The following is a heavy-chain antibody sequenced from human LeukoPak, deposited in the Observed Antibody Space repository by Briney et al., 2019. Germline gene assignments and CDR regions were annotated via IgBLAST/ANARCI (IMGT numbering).Heavy chain of an antibody. J-gene: IGHJ4*02. V-gene: IGHV1-69*13. D-gene: IGHD3-22*01. CDR3: ASEGYYYDSSGYFDY. CDR1: GGTFSSYA. Sequence: VKVSCRASGGTFSSYAISWVRQAPGQGLEWMGRIIPIFGTANYAQKFQGRVTITTDESTSTAYMELSSLRSEDTAVYYCASEGYYYDSSGYFDYWGQGTLVTVSS. CDR2: IIPIFGTA.